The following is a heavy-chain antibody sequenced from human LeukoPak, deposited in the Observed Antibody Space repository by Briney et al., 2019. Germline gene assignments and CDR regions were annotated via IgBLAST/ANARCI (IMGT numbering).Heavy chain of an antibody. D-gene: IGHD3/OR15-3a*01. J-gene: IGHJ4*02. V-gene: IGHV3-30*02. Sequence: GGSLRLSCAASGFTFSSCGMHWVRQAPGKGLEWVASIWSDGSNGNYADSVKGRFTISRDNSKNTLYLQMNSLRAEDTAVYYCAKDWSGPLDYWGQGTRVTVSS. CDR3: AKDWSGPLDY. CDR1: GFTFSSCG. CDR2: IWSDGSNG.